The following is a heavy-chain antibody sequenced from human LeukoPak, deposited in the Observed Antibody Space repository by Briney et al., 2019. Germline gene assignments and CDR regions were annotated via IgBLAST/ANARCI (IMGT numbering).Heavy chain of an antibody. D-gene: IGHD3-10*01. J-gene: IGHJ1*01. CDR1: GFTVSSNY. CDR2: IYSGGST. CDR3: ARDFYGSGSYGYFQH. Sequence: PGGSLRLSCAASGFTVSSNYMSWVRQAPGKGLEWVSVIYSGGSTYYADSVKGRFTISRDNSKNTLYLQMNSLRAEDTAVYYCARDFYGSGSYGYFQHWGQGTLVTVSS. V-gene: IGHV3-53*01.